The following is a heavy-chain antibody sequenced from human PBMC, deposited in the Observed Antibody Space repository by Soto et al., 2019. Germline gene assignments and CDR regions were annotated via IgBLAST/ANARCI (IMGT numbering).Heavy chain of an antibody. CDR3: AKDLLPLSPPNAFDI. CDR2: ISGSGGST. J-gene: IGHJ3*02. Sequence: GALRISCAASGFTFSSYAMSWVRQAPGKGLEWVSAISGSGGSTYYADSVKGRFTISRDNSKNTLYLQMNSLRAEDTAVYYCAKDLLPLSPPNAFDIWGQGTMVTVSS. CDR1: GFTFSSYA. V-gene: IGHV3-23*01.